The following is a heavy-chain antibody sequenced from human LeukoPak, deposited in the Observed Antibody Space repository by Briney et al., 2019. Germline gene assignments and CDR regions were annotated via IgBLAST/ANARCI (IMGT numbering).Heavy chain of an antibody. D-gene: IGHD3-3*01. J-gene: IGHJ5*02. CDR1: GFTFSSYG. CDR3: ARGATYYDSNWFDP. CDR2: IWYDGSNK. Sequence: GRSLRLSCAASGFTFSSYGMHWVRQAPGKGLEWVAVIWYDGSNKYYADSVKGRFTISRDNSKNTLYLQMNSLRAEDTAVYYCARGATYYDSNWFDPWGQGTLVTDSS. V-gene: IGHV3-33*01.